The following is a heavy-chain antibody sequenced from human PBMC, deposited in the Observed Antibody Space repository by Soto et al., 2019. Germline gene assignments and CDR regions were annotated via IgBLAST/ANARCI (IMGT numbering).Heavy chain of an antibody. Sequence: PGGSLRLSCAASGFTFSSYAMHWVRQAPGKGLEWVAVISYDGSNKYYADSVKGRFTISRDNSKNTLYLQMNSLRAEDTAVYYCARGQGYENYYGSGSYYEVWGQGTLVTVSS. V-gene: IGHV3-30-3*01. D-gene: IGHD3-10*01. CDR1: GFTFSSYA. J-gene: IGHJ4*02. CDR3: ARGQGYENYYGSGSYYEV. CDR2: ISYDGSNK.